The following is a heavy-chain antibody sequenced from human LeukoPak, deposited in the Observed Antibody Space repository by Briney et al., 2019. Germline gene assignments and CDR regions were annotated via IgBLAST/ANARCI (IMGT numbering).Heavy chain of an antibody. J-gene: IGHJ4*02. CDR3: ARDIANYYDSSASRGYFDY. Sequence: GGSVRLSCAASGFTFSSYSMNWVRQAPRKGLEWVSSISRSSSYIYYADSVKGRFTISRDNAENSLYLQMNSLRAEDTAVYYCARDIANYYDSSASRGYFDYWGQGTLVTVSS. CDR1: GFTFSSYS. D-gene: IGHD3-22*01. V-gene: IGHV3-21*01. CDR2: ISRSSSYI.